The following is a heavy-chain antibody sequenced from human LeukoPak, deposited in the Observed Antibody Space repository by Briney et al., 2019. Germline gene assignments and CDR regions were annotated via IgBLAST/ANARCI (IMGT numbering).Heavy chain of an antibody. CDR1: GGTFSSYA. V-gene: IGHV1-69*13. J-gene: IGHJ4*02. Sequence: SVKVSCKASGGTFSSYAISWVRQAPGQGLEWMGGIIPIFGTANYAQKFQGRVTITADESTSTAYMELSSLRSEDTAVYYCARESLGATMLFDYWGQGTLVTVSS. CDR2: IIPIFGTA. CDR3: ARESLGATMLFDY. D-gene: IGHD1-26*01.